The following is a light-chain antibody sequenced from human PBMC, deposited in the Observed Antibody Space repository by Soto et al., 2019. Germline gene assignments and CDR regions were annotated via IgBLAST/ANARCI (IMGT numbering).Light chain of an antibody. V-gene: IGLV4-60*03. CDR2: LEGTGRY. Sequence: QSVLTQSSSASASLGSSVKLTCTLNSGYVSYIVAWHQLKPGQAPRYLMKLEGTGRYNKGSGVPDRFSGSSSGPDRYLTISNLQSEDEAEYYCESWANNIWVFGGGTKVTVL. CDR1: SGYVSYI. CDR3: ESWANNIWV. J-gene: IGLJ3*02.